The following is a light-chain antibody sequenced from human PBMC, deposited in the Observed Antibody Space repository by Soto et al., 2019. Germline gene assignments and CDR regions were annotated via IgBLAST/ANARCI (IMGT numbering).Light chain of an antibody. Sequence: QSALTQPASVSGSPGQSITISCTGTSSDDGGYNYVSWYQQHPGKAPKLMIYDVSNRPSGVSNRFSCSKSGTTASLTIAGFQAEDEADYYCSSYTSSSTPVVFGGGTKLTVL. CDR3: SSYTSSSTPVV. CDR2: DVS. J-gene: IGLJ2*01. V-gene: IGLV2-14*01. CDR1: SSDDGGYNY.